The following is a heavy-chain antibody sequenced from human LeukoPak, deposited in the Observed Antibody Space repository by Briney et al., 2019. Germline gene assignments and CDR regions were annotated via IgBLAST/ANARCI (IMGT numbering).Heavy chain of an antibody. CDR1: GGSISSYY. V-gene: IGHV4-59*01. CDR2: INYSGST. CDR3: ARAQVDYNNGPGSRGYYSYGMDV. J-gene: IGHJ6*02. Sequence: TSETLSLTCTVSGGSISSYYWSWIRQPPGKGLEWVGYINYSGSTNYNPSLKSRVAMSVDTSRNQFSLKLSSVTAADTAVYYCARAQVDYNNGPGSRGYYSYGMDVWGRGTTVTVSS. D-gene: IGHD4-11*01.